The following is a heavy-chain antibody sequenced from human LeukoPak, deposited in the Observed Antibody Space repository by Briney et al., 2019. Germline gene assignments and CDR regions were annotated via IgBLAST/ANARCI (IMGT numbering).Heavy chain of an antibody. Sequence: PGGSLRLSCAASGFTFSDYYMSWIRQAPGKGLEWVSYISNNGITMYYADSVKGRFTISRDNAKNSLYLQMNSLRAEDTAVYYCARGHFGSGIYYNLDYWGQGTLVTVSS. CDR3: ARGHFGSGIYYNLDY. J-gene: IGHJ4*02. CDR2: ISNNGITM. D-gene: IGHD3-10*01. CDR1: GFTFSDYY. V-gene: IGHV3-11*01.